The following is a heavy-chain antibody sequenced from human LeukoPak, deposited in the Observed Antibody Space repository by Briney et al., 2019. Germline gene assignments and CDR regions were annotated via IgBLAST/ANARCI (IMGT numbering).Heavy chain of an antibody. D-gene: IGHD3-10*01. CDR1: GFTFSSHS. CDR3: AKDFFGDWTALHV. CDR2: INQDGSVK. J-gene: IGHJ3*01. Sequence: GGSLRLSCAASGFTFSSHSMSWVRQAPGKGLDWVAHINQDGSVKYYVDSVKGRFSISRDNSKNTLYLQMNTLRADDTAVYWCAKDFFGDWTALHVWGRGTVVTVSS. V-gene: IGHV3-7*03.